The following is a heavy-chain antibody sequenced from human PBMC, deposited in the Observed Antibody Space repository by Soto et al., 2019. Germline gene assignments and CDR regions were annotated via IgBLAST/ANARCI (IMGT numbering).Heavy chain of an antibody. V-gene: IGHV3-74*01. Sequence: GGSLRLSCATSGFTFSSYWMHWVRQAPGKGLVWVSRINSDGSSTSYADSVKGRFTISRDNAKNTLYLQMNSLRAEDTAVYYCARVGGGRGSAQYYFDYWGQGTLVTVSS. J-gene: IGHJ4*02. CDR1: GFTFSSYW. CDR2: INSDGSST. D-gene: IGHD3-10*01. CDR3: ARVGGGRGSAQYYFDY.